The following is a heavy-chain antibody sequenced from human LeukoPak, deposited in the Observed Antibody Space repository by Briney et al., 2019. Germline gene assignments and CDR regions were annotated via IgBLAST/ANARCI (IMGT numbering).Heavy chain of an antibody. J-gene: IGHJ4*02. V-gene: IGHV4-34*01. CDR2: INHSGST. Sequence: PSETLSLTCAVYGGSFSGYYWSWIRHPPGKGLEWIGEINHSGSTNYNPSLKSRVTISVDTSKNQFSLKLSSVTAADTAVYYCARRWIQQWYGYWGQGTLVTVSS. CDR3: ARRWIQQWYGY. D-gene: IGHD5-18*01. CDR1: GGSFSGYY.